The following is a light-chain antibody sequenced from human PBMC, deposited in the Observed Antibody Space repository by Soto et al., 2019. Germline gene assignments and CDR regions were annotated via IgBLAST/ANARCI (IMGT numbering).Light chain of an antibody. J-gene: IGLJ1*01. CDR2: GNN. Sequence: QSVLTQPPSVSGAPGQRVTISCTGSSANIGSAYNVEWYQQLPATAPKLLIYGNNNRPSGVPARFSGSKSGTSASLAIARLQAEDEGDYYCQSYDSSLSGYVFGTGTKLTVL. CDR1: SANIGSAYN. CDR3: QSYDSSLSGYV. V-gene: IGLV1-40*01.